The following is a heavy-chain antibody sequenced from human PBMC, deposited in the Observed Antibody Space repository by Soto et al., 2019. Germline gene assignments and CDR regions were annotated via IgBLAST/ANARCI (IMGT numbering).Heavy chain of an antibody. CDR2: IYYSGST. Sequence: SETLYLTCTVSGGSISSGGYYWSWIRQHPGKGLEWIGYIYYSGSTYYNPSLNSRVTISVDTSKNQFSLKLSSVTAADTAVYYCARDQGYCSGGSCYTYWFDPWGQGTLVTVSS. V-gene: IGHV4-31*03. CDR1: GGSISSGGYY. J-gene: IGHJ5*02. D-gene: IGHD2-15*01. CDR3: ARDQGYCSGGSCYTYWFDP.